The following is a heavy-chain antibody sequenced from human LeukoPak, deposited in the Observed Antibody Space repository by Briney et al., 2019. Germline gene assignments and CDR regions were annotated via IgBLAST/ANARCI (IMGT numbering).Heavy chain of an antibody. J-gene: IGHJ3*02. CDR1: GFTFSSYA. CDR2: ISYDGSNK. Sequence: GGSLRLSCAASGFTFSSYAMHWVRQAPGKGLEWVAVISYDGSNKYYADSVKGRFTISRDNSKNTLYLQMNSLRAEDTAVYYCARVERPYLEGSRDAFDIWGQRTMVTVSS. D-gene: IGHD1-1*01. V-gene: IGHV3-30*04. CDR3: ARVERPYLEGSRDAFDI.